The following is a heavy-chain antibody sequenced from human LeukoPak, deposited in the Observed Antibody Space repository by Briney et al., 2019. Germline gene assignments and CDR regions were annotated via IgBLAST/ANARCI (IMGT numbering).Heavy chain of an antibody. CDR2: IRSKTYDGTT. D-gene: IGHD3/OR15-3a*01. V-gene: IGHV3-49*04. Sequence: PGGSLRLSCTASGFTFGDYAITWVRQAPGKGLEWVGFIRSKTYDGTTEFATSVKGRFTISRDDSKSIAYVQMNSLQTEDTGVYYCTRGGLRRPDFWGQGTLVTVSS. CDR3: TRGGLRRPDF. CDR1: GFTFGDYA. J-gene: IGHJ4*02.